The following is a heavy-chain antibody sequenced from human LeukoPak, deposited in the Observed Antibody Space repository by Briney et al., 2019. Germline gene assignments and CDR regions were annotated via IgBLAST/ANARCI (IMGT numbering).Heavy chain of an antibody. CDR2: IYYSGST. CDR3: ARAEDSSGYYPLGY. Sequence: SETLSLTCTVSGGSINKYYWSWLRRPPGKRLEWIGYIYYSGSTNYNPSLKSRVTISVDTSKNQFSLKLSSVTAADTAVYYCARAEDSSGYYPLGYWGQGTLVTVSS. CDR1: GGSINKYY. V-gene: IGHV4-59*01. D-gene: IGHD3-22*01. J-gene: IGHJ4*02.